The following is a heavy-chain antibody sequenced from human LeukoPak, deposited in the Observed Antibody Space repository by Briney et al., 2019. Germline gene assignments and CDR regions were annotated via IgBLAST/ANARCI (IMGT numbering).Heavy chain of an antibody. J-gene: IGHJ6*03. CDR1: GFTLSSYS. D-gene: IGHD6-19*01. Sequence: GGSLRLSCAASGFTLSSYSMNWVRQAPGEGLGWVSSIISSSSYIYYADSVKGRFTISRDNAKNALYLQMNSLRAEDTAVYYCAREGRAVAGAYYYYYMDVRGKGTTVTVSS. V-gene: IGHV3-21*01. CDR2: IISSSSYI. CDR3: AREGRAVAGAYYYYYMDV.